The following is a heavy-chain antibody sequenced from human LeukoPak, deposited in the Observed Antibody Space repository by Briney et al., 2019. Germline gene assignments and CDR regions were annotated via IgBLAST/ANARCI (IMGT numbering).Heavy chain of an antibody. CDR2: IYHSGST. Sequence: HPSETLSLTCTVSGYSISSGNYWGWIRQPPGKGLEWIGTIYHSGSTYYNPSLRSRVTISIDTSQNQFSLMLSSVAAADTAVYYCARGGFYYENSGYYLFDYWGQGTLVTVSS. CDR3: ARGGFYYENSGYYLFDY. D-gene: IGHD3-22*01. CDR1: GYSISSGNY. V-gene: IGHV4-38-2*02. J-gene: IGHJ4*02.